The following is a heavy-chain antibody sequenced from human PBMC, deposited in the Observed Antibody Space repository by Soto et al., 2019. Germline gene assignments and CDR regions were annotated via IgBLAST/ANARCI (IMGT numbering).Heavy chain of an antibody. D-gene: IGHD3-10*01. CDR3: ARGGGFDSFDY. Sequence: LSLTCTVSVASITYGAYSWSWIRQTPGKGLEWIGYINHLETTFYNPSFESRLTLSIDRTKNQFSLNLKSMSAADRAVYFCARGGGFDSFDYWGQGILVTVSS. V-gene: IGHV4-30-2*01. J-gene: IGHJ4*02. CDR2: INHLETT. CDR1: VASITYGAYS.